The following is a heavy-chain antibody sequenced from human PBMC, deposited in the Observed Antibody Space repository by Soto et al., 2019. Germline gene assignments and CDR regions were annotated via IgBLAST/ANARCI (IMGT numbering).Heavy chain of an antibody. CDR1: GFTFSNAW. V-gene: IGHV3-15*01. CDR3: TTDLGRVYYGMDV. Sequence: GALRLSCAASGFTFSNAWMSWVRQAPGKGLEWVGRIKSKTDGGTTDYAAPVKGRFTISRDDSKNTLYLQMNSLKTEDTAVYYCTTDLGRVYYGMDVWGQGTTVTVSS. J-gene: IGHJ6*02. CDR2: IKSKTDGGTT.